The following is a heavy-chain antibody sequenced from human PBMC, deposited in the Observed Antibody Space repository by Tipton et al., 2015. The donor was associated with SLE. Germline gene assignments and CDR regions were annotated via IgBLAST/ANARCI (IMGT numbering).Heavy chain of an antibody. Sequence: SLRLSCAASGFAFSNYAMSWVRQAPGKGLEWVSAISSSAGSTYYADSVKGRFTISRDYSQNMLYLQVNSLRADDTALYYCAKGDAGSIFDAFDIWGQGTMVTVSS. J-gene: IGHJ3*02. D-gene: IGHD3-3*01. CDR1: GFAFSNYA. V-gene: IGHV3-23*01. CDR2: ISSSAGST. CDR3: AKGDAGSIFDAFDI.